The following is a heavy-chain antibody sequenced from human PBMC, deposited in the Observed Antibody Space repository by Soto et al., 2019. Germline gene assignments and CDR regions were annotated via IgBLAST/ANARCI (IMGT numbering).Heavy chain of an antibody. CDR3: EREGRHFDY. CDR2: ITHIFGTP. J-gene: IGHJ4*02. CDR1: GCTFSSYA. V-gene: IGHV1-69*06. Sequence: SVRVSCKASGCTFSSYAISWVRQATGQGLEWMGGITHIFGTPHYAQKYQGRVTITADTFTNTAYMELTRLTSDDTAVYFCEREGRHFDYWGKGTLVTVSS.